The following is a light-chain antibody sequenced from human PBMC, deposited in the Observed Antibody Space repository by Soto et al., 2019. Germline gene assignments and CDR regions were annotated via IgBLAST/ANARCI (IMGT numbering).Light chain of an antibody. Sequence: DIVMTQSPLSLPVTPGEPASISXXSIQXLLHSNGYNYLDWYLQKPGQSPXXLIYLGSNRASGVPDRFSGSGSGTDFTLKISRVEAEDFGTYYCMQALQSLTFGQGTKVDIK. CDR1: QXLLHSNGYNY. V-gene: IGKV2-28*01. CDR3: MQALQSLT. CDR2: LGS. J-gene: IGKJ1*01.